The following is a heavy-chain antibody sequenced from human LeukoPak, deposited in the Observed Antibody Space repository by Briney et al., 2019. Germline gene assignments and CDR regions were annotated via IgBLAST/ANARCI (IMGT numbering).Heavy chain of an antibody. D-gene: IGHD6-13*01. V-gene: IGHV3-21*01. CDR3: ARRQNLLYSSSWYLNAFDI. Sequence: KTGGSLRLSCAASGFTFSSYSMNWVRQAPGKGLEWVSSISSSSSYIYYADSVKGRFTISRDNAKNSLYLQMNSLRAEDTAVYYCARRQNLLYSSSWYLNAFDIWGQGTMVTVSS. CDR2: ISSSSSYI. J-gene: IGHJ3*02. CDR1: GFTFSSYS.